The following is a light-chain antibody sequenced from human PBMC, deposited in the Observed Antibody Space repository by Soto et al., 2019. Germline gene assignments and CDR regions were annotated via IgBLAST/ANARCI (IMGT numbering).Light chain of an antibody. V-gene: IGKV1-5*01. J-gene: IGKJ1*01. CDR3: QQYDNYSPWT. Sequence: DIQMTQSPSALSASVGDRATITCRASQSISSWLAWYQQKPGQAPKLLIYDASTLQSGVPSRYSGSGSGTEFTLTISNLQPDDFATYYCQQYDNYSPWTFGQGTKVEIK. CDR1: QSISSW. CDR2: DAS.